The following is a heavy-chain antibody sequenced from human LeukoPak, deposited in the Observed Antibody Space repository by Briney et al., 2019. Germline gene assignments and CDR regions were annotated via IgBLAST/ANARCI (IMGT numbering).Heavy chain of an antibody. J-gene: IGHJ4*02. Sequence: ASVKVSCKASGYTFTDYGFTWVRQAPGQGLEWMGWISALNGNANYAHKFRGRVTLTRDTSTGTPYMELRSLKSDDTAVYYCARDEQYQLMILDFWGQGTLITVSS. V-gene: IGHV1-18*01. CDR3: ARDEQYQLMILDF. CDR2: ISALNGNA. D-gene: IGHD3-16*01. CDR1: GYTFTDYG.